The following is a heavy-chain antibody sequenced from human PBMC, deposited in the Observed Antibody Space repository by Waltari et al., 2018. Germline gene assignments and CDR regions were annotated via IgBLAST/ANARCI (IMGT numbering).Heavy chain of an antibody. V-gene: IGHV1-2*06. CDR2: INPNSGGT. Sequence: QVQLVQSGAEVKKPGASVKVSCKDSGYTFTGYYMHRVRQAHGQGLEWMGRINPNSGGTNYAQKFQGRVTMTRDTSISTAYMELSRLRSDDTAVYYCARDHSYYYDSSGPRAMDVWGKGTTVTVSS. J-gene: IGHJ6*03. CDR3: ARDHSYYYDSSGPRAMDV. D-gene: IGHD3-22*01. CDR1: GYTFTGYY.